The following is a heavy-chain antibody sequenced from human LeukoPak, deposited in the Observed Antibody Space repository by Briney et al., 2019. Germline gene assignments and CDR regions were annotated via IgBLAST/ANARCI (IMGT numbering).Heavy chain of an antibody. CDR3: ATLAWPGVAGTDLSHYNAMDV. J-gene: IGHJ6*02. D-gene: IGHD6-19*01. CDR1: GFTFSSYA. CDR2: ISGSGGST. V-gene: IGHV3-23*01. Sequence: GGSLRLSCAASGFTFSSYAMSWVRQAPGKGLEWVSAISGSGGSTYYADSVKGRFTISRDNAKNSPYLQMSSLRPEDTALYYCATLAWPGVAGTDLSHYNAMDVWGQGTTVTVSS.